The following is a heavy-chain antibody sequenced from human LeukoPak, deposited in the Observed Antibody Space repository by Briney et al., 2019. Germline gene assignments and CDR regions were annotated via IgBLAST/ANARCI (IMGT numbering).Heavy chain of an antibody. V-gene: IGHV4-31*03. CDR1: GGSISSGGYY. J-gene: IGHJ4*02. D-gene: IGHD3-22*01. CDR3: ARVRRPKYYYDSSGYYPDFDY. CDR2: IYYSGST. Sequence: SETLSLTCTVSGGSISSGGYYWSWIRQHPGKGQEWIGYIYYSGSTYHNPSLKSRVTISVDTSKNQFSLKLSSVTAADTAVYYCARVRRPKYYYDSSGYYPDFDYWGQGTLVTVSS.